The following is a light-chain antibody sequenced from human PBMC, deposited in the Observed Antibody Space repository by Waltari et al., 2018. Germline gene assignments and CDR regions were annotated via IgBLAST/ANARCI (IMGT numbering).Light chain of an antibody. CDR2: RDD. CDR3: QSYDRDLNAVL. Sequence: QSVLTQPPSVSGAPGQSVTISCTGSSSNIGAGYDVHRYQQIPGSAPKVLIYRDDNRPSGVPGRFSGSKSGTSASLSVTGLHVEDEAEYFCQSYDRDLNAVLFGGGTKLTVL. V-gene: IGLV1-40*01. CDR1: SSNIGAGYD. J-gene: IGLJ2*01.